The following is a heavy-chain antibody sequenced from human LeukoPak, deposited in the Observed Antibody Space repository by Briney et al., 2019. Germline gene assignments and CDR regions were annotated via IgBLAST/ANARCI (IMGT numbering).Heavy chain of an antibody. V-gene: IGHV1-18*01. CDR2: ISAYNGNT. J-gene: IGHJ4*02. CDR1: GYTFTSYG. CDR3: ARDGWDGYNYVFDY. D-gene: IGHD5-24*01. Sequence: GASVKVSCKASGYTFTSYGISWVRQAPGQGLEGIGWISAYNGNTNYAQKLQGSVTMTTDTSTSTAYMELRSLRSDDTAVYYCARDGWDGYNYVFDYWGQGTLVTVSS.